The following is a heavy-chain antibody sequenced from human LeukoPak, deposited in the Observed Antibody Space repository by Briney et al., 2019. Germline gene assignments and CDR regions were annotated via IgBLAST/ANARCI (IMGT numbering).Heavy chain of an antibody. J-gene: IGHJ4*02. CDR2: IYSGGST. V-gene: IGHV3-53*01. D-gene: IGHD4-17*01. CDR1: GFTFSNYA. CDR3: ARDVGDYRDY. Sequence: GGSLRLSCAASGFTFSNYAMSWVRQAPGKGLEWVSVIYSGGSTYYADSVKGRFTISRDNSKNTLYLQMNSLRAEDTAVYYCARDVGDYRDYWGQGTLVTVSS.